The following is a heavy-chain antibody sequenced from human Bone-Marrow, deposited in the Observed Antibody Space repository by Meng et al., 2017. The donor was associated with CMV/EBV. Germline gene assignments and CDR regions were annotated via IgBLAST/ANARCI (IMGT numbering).Heavy chain of an antibody. CDR3: ARDAVDYYDSSGYYMSY. Sequence: SVKVSCKASGGTFSSYAISWVRQAPGQGLEWMGGIIPILGIANYAQKFQGRVTITADKSTSTAYMELSSLRSEDTAVYYCARDAVDYYDSSGYYMSYWGQGNLVTVSS. V-gene: IGHV1-69*10. CDR2: IIPILGIA. D-gene: IGHD3-22*01. J-gene: IGHJ4*02. CDR1: GGTFSSYA.